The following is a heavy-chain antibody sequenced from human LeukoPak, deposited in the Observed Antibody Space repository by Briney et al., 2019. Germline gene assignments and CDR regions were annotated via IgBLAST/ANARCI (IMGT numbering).Heavy chain of an antibody. CDR1: GGSFSGYY. V-gene: IGHV4-34*01. Sequence: SETLSLTCAVYGGSFSGYYWSWIRQPPGKGLEWIGEINHSGSTNYNPSLKSRVTISVDTSKNQFSLKLSSVTAADTAVYYCARGVRGSGSYGGMDVWGKGTTVTVSS. J-gene: IGHJ6*04. CDR2: INHSGST. CDR3: ARGVRGSGSYGGMDV. D-gene: IGHD3-10*01.